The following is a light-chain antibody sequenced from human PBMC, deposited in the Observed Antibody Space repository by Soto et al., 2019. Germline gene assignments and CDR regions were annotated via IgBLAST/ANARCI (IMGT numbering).Light chain of an antibody. CDR1: QSVSSS. CDR2: DAS. V-gene: IGKV1-39*01. Sequence: DIQMTQSPSSLSTFVGDRVTITCRASQSVSSSLNWYQQKPGKAPKLLIYDASGLQYGVPSRFSGSGSGTDFTLTIDSLQPEDSATYYCQQSYSNPLTFGQGTRLEIK. CDR3: QQSYSNPLT. J-gene: IGKJ5*01.